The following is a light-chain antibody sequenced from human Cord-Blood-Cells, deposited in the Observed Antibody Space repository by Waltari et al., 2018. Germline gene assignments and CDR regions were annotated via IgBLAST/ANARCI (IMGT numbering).Light chain of an antibody. CDR2: AAS. CDR1: QSISSH. CDR3: QQSYSTLRT. V-gene: IGKV1-39*01. J-gene: IGKJ1*01. Sequence: DIQMTQSPSSLSASVGDRVNITCRASQSISSHFNWYQQKPGKDPKLLIYAASSLQSGVPSRCSGSGSGTYFTLTISSLQPEDFATYYCQQSYSTLRTFGQGTKVEIK.